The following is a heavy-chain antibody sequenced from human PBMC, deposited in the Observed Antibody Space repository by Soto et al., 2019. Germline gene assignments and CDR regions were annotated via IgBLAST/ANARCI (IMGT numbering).Heavy chain of an antibody. V-gene: IGHV3-23*01. Sequence: PGGSLRLSCAASGFTFSSSVMSWVRQAPGKGLEWVSSISANTAGTYYADSVRGRFTVSRDNSKNTLYLEMNSLRAEDTAIYYCATGAPHIWGQGTMVTVSS. CDR1: GFTFSSSV. CDR3: ATGAPHI. J-gene: IGHJ3*02. CDR2: ISANTAGT.